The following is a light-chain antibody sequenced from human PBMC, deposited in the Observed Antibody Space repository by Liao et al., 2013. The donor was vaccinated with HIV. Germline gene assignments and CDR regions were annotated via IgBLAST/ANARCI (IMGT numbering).Light chain of an antibody. Sequence: SYVLTQPPSVSVAPGKTASITCGGNNIGVKSVHWYQQKPGQAPVLVIFYDSDRPSGIPERFSGSNSGNTATLTISRVEAGDEADYFCQVWDSSSDHSYLFGTGTKVTVL. CDR2: YDS. CDR1: NIGVKS. CDR3: QVWDSSSDHSYL. J-gene: IGLJ1*01. V-gene: IGLV3-21*04.